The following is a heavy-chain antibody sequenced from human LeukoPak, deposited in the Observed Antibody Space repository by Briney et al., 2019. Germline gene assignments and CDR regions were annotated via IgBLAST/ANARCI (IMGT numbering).Heavy chain of an antibody. CDR3: AAGTNIVVVVAATLDY. CDR2: ISGGGGST. D-gene: IGHD2-15*01. J-gene: IGHJ4*02. CDR1: GFTFNRD. V-gene: IGHV3-23*01. Sequence: PGGSLRLSCEASGFTFNRDMSWVRQAPGKGLEWVSLISGGGGSTYYADSVKGRFTISRDNSKNTLYLQMNSLRAEDTAVYYCAAGTNIVVVVAATLDYWGQGTLVTVSS.